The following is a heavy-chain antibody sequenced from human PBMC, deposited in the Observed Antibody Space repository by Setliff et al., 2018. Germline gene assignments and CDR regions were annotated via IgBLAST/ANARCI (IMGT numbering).Heavy chain of an antibody. CDR2: VFYNGAA. V-gene: IGHV4-59*01. CDR3: ARGCTYRYFDY. J-gene: IGHJ4*02. Sequence: PSETLSLTCTVSGDSISDASIMAWIRQPPGKGLEFIGYVFYNGAAKYDPSLKSRVTMSVDTSKTQFSLKLNSMTTADTAVYYCARGCTYRYFDYWGQGALVTVSS. CDR1: GDSISDAS.